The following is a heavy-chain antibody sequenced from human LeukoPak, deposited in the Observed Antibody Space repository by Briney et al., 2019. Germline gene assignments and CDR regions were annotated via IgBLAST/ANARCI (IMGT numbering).Heavy chain of an antibody. V-gene: IGHV3-23*01. Sequence: GGSLRLSCAASGFTFSSYAMNWVRQAPGKGLEWVSGIRGSGDTTYYADSVKGRRFTISRDNSKNTLYLQMNSVRAEDTAVYYCVKDSSGWLDYWGHGTLVTVSS. D-gene: IGHD6-19*01. CDR1: GFTFSSYA. J-gene: IGHJ4*01. CDR2: IRGSGDTT. CDR3: VKDSSGWLDY.